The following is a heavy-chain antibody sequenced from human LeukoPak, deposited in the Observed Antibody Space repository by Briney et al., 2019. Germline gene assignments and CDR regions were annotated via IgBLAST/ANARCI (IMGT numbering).Heavy chain of an antibody. D-gene: IGHD2/OR15-2a*01. J-gene: IGHJ4*02. CDR3: AREAEYPGTYYFDY. CDR2: IYYSGST. CDR1: GGSISSSIYY. V-gene: IGHV4-39*07. Sequence: SETLSLTCTVSGGSISSSIYYWGWIRQPPGKGLEWIGSIYYSGSTYYNPSLKSRVTISVDTSKNQFSLKLSSVTAADTAVYYCAREAEYPGTYYFDYWGQGTLVTVSS.